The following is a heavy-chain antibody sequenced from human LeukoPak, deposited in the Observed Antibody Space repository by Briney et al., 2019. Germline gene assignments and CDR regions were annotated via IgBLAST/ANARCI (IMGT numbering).Heavy chain of an antibody. V-gene: IGHV3-48*01. CDR3: AKDEGRVGAPGGFDY. J-gene: IGHJ4*02. Sequence: GGSLRLSCAASGFTFSGYGVHWVRQAPGKGLEWVSYISSSGTTISYAQSVKGRFTISRDNSKNTLYLQMNSLRAEDTAVYYCAKDEGRVGAPGGFDYWGQGTLVTVSS. CDR1: GFTFSGYG. D-gene: IGHD1-26*01. CDR2: ISSSGTTI.